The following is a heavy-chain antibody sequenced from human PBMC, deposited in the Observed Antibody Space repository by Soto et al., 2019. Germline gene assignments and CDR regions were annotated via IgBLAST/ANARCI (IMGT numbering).Heavy chain of an antibody. D-gene: IGHD3-3*01. V-gene: IGHV1-3*01. CDR1: GYTFTSYA. Sequence: QVQLVQSGAEVKKPGASVKVSCKASGYTFTSYAMHWVRQAPGQRLEWMRWINAGNGNTKYSQKFQGRVTITRDTSASTAYMELSSLRSEDTAVYYCARTRSRPKEWLLFSNWFDPWGQGTLVTVSS. J-gene: IGHJ5*02. CDR3: ARTRSRPKEWLLFSNWFDP. CDR2: INAGNGNT.